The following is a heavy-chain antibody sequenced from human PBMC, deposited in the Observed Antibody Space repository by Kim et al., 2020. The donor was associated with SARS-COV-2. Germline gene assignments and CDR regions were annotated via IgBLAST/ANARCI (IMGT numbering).Heavy chain of an antibody. D-gene: IGHD3-16*01. CDR2: IIPIFGTA. V-gene: IGHV1-69*13. Sequence: SVKVSCKASGGTFSSYAISWVRQAPGQGLEWMGGIIPIFGTANYAQKFQGRVTITADESTSTAYMELSSLRSEDTAVYYCATDQITFGGDGTERSPNTLFHFDYWGQGTLVTVSS. CDR1: GGTFSSYA. CDR3: ATDQITFGGDGTERSPNTLFHFDY. J-gene: IGHJ4*02.